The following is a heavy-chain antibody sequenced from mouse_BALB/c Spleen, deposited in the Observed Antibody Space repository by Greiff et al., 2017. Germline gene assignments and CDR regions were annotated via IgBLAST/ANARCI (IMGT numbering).Heavy chain of an antibody. Sequence: QVQLKQSGAELMKPGASVKISCTATGYTFSSYWIEWVKQRPGHGLEWIGEILPGSGSTNYNEKFKGKATFTADTSSNTAYMQLSSLTSEDSAVYYCARHYDYAWFAYWGQGTLVTVSA. CDR2: ILPGSGST. V-gene: IGHV1-9*01. J-gene: IGHJ3*01. CDR3: ARHYDYAWFAY. D-gene: IGHD2-4*01. CDR1: GYTFSSYW.